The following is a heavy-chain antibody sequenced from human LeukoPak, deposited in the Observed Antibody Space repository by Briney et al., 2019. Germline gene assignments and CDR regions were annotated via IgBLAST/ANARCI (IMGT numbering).Heavy chain of an antibody. Sequence: GGSLRLSCAASGFTFSSYAMSWVRQAPGKGLEWVSAISGSGGSTYYADSVKGRFTIPRDNSKNTLYLQMNSLRAEDTAVYYCAKAYGRLKQLATFDYWGQGTLVTVSS. J-gene: IGHJ4*02. D-gene: IGHD6-6*01. CDR2: ISGSGGST. CDR3: AKAYGRLKQLATFDY. V-gene: IGHV3-23*01. CDR1: GFTFSSYA.